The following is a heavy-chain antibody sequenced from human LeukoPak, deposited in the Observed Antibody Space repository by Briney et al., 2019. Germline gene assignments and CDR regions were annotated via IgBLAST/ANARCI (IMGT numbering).Heavy chain of an antibody. V-gene: IGHV6-1*01. CDR3: TRSDCSSGRCPGFDN. J-gene: IGHJ4*02. Sequence: SQTLSLTCAISGDSFSSNSAAWNWIRQSPSRGLEWLGRTYYRSKWFINYAPSVKSRIIINPDTPKNQVSLQLNSVTPEDTAVYYCTRSDCSSGRCPGFDNWGQGTLVTVSS. CDR2: TYYRSKWFI. CDR1: GDSFSSNSAA. D-gene: IGHD6-19*01.